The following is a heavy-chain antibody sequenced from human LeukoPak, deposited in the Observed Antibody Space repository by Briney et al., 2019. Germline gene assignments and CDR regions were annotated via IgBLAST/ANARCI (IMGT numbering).Heavy chain of an antibody. Sequence: SVKVSCKASGGTFSSYAISWVRQAPGQGLEWMGRIIPILGIANYAQKFQGRVTITADKSTSTAYMEQSSLRSEDTAVYYCASIAAAGTPTYYGMDVWGQGTTVTVSS. CDR3: ASIAAAGTPTYYGMDV. CDR1: GGTFSSYA. J-gene: IGHJ6*02. CDR2: IIPILGIA. V-gene: IGHV1-69*04. D-gene: IGHD6-13*01.